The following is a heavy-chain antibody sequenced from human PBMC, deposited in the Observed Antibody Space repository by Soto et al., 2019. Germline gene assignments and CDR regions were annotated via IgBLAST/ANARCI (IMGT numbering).Heavy chain of an antibody. CDR3: AREASSSASKRLGY. V-gene: IGHV1-2*06. D-gene: IGHD2-2*01. CDR1: GYIFSGYY. J-gene: IGHJ4*02. Sequence: GASVKVSCKAYGYIFSGYYLHWVRQAPGQGLEWMGRFNPYGGDTIFAQKFQGRVTMTRDTSTTTAYMDLSRLRSDDTAVYYCAREASSSASKRLGYWGQGTLVTVSS. CDR2: FNPYGGDT.